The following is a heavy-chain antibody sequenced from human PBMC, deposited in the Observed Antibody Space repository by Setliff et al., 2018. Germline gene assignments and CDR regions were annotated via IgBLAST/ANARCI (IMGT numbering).Heavy chain of an antibody. CDR2: IKRITDSETT. Sequence: GGSLRLSCTASGFTFSNAWMSWVRQAPGKGLEWGGRIKRITDSETTDHAAPVKGRFTVSRDDSISTLYLQMNSLRPEDTAVYYCARGGDYCGGECYIPPPDSYWGQGTLVTVSS. J-gene: IGHJ4*02. CDR3: ARGGDYCGGECYIPPPDSY. D-gene: IGHD2-21*01. CDR1: GFTFSNAW. V-gene: IGHV3-15*01.